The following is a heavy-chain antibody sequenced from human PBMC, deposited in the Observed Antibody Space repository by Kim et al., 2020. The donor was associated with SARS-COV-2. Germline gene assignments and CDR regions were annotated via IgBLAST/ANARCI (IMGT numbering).Heavy chain of an antibody. D-gene: IGHD5-18*01. Sequence: SETLSLTCTVSGGSISSNSYYWGWVRQPPGKGLEWLGSIYYSGTAYYNPSLKSRVTISVDTSKNQFSLKLSSLTAADTAVYYCVVNVDTATTSAFDICG. CDR3: VVNVDTATTSAFDI. V-gene: IGHV4-39*07. CDR2: IYYSGTA. J-gene: IGHJ3*02. CDR1: GGSISSNSYY.